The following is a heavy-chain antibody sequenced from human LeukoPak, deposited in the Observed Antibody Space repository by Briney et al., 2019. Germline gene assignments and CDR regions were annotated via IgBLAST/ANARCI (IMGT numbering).Heavy chain of an antibody. Sequence: GGPLRLYCAASGFTLSDQWMSWVRQAPGKGLEWVANIKEGGSEKYYVDSVKARFTISTDNAKNSLFLHMYSLRAEDTAVYYCARDLGSVTTAWGQGTLVTVSS. J-gene: IGHJ5*02. CDR3: ARDLGSVTTA. D-gene: IGHD4-11*01. V-gene: IGHV3-7*01. CDR2: IKEGGSEK. CDR1: GFTLSDQW.